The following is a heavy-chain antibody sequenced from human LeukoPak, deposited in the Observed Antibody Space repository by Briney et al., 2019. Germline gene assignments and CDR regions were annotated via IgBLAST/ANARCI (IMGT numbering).Heavy chain of an antibody. CDR1: GYTFTGYY. V-gene: IGHV1-2*02. Sequence: ASVKVPCKASGYTFTGYYMHWVRQAPGQGLEWMGWINPNSGGTNYAQKFQGRVTMTRDTSISTAYMELSRLRSDDTAVYYCARIVGATVSPFYYYYYMDVWGKGTTVTVSS. D-gene: IGHD1-26*01. CDR3: ARIVGATVSPFYYYYYMDV. J-gene: IGHJ6*03. CDR2: INPNSGGT.